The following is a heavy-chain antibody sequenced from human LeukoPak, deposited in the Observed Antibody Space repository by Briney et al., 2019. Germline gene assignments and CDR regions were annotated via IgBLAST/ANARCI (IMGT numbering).Heavy chain of an antibody. CDR1: GGTFSSYA. CDR3: ARARSGYSSGRFDY. CDR2: IIPILGIA. V-gene: IGHV1-69*04. Sequence: SVKVSCKASGGTFSSYAISWVRQAPGQGLEWMGRIIPILGIANYAQKFQGRVTITADKSTSTAYMELSSLRSEDTAVYYCARARSGYSSGRFDYWGQGTLVTVSS. D-gene: IGHD6-19*01. J-gene: IGHJ4*02.